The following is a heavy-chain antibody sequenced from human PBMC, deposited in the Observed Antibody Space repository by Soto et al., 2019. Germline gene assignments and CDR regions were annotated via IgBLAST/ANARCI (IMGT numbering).Heavy chain of an antibody. Sequence: QVQLVQSGAEVKKPGASVKVSCKASGYTFTSYGISWVRQAPGQGLEWMGWISAYNGNTNYAQKLQGRVTMTTDTSTSTAYMELRSLRSDDTAVYYCARETRGSYTVTTPKGYDSRNWFDPWGQGTLVTVSS. CDR3: ARETRGSYTVTTPKGYDSRNWFDP. CDR2: ISAYNGNT. D-gene: IGHD4-17*01. V-gene: IGHV1-18*01. CDR1: GYTFTSYG. J-gene: IGHJ5*02.